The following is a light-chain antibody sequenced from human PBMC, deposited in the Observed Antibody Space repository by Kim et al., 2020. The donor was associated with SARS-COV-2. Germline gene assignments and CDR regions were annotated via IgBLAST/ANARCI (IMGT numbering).Light chain of an antibody. V-gene: IGLV2-8*01. CDR3: SAYAGSNNFLL. CDR1: GSDIGGYYF. J-gene: IGLJ2*01. Sequence: QSVTLSCTGTGSDIGGYYFVSWYQQPPGKAPKLIISEVSKRPSGVPDRFSGSKSGNTASLTVSGLRAEDEADYYCSAYAGSNNFLLFGGGTQLTVL. CDR2: EVS.